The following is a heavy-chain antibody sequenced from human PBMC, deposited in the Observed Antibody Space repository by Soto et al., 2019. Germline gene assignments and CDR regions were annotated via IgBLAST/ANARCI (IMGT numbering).Heavy chain of an antibody. D-gene: IGHD2-21*01. CDR3: ARHIAVSGTRGFDH. Sequence: QVQLQESGPGLMKPSGTLSLTCAVSGGSITSNWWSWVRQPPGKGLEWIAEIFHTWSANYNPSLMGRLTISMDKSRNHLSLNLNSVTAADTAVYYCARHIAVSGTRGFDHWGQGTRVTVSS. V-gene: IGHV4-4*02. CDR2: IFHTWSA. J-gene: IGHJ4*02. CDR1: GGSITSNW.